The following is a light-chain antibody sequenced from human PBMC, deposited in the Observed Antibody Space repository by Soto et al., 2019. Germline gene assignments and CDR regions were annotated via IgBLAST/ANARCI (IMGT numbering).Light chain of an antibody. CDR2: DVN. Sequence: QSALTQPRSVSGSPGQSVTISCTGTSSDVGGYNYVSWYQQHPGKAPKLMIYDVNKRPSGVPDRFSGSKSGNTASLTTSGLQAEDEADYYCCSYAGSYTVVFGGGTKLTVL. V-gene: IGLV2-11*01. CDR3: CSYAGSYTVV. CDR1: SSDVGGYNY. J-gene: IGLJ2*01.